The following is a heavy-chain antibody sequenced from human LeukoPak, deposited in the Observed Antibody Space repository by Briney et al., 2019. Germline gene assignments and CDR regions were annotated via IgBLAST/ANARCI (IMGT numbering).Heavy chain of an antibody. CDR1: GYTFTGYY. D-gene: IGHD3-9*01. Sequence: ASVKASCKASGYTFTGYYMHWVRQAPGQGLEWMGWINPNSGGTNYAQKFQGRVTMTRDTSISTAYMEPSRLRSDDTAVYYCARDMVDFDWLNYWGQGTLVTVSS. CDR3: ARDMVDFDWLNY. CDR2: INPNSGGT. V-gene: IGHV1-2*02. J-gene: IGHJ4*02.